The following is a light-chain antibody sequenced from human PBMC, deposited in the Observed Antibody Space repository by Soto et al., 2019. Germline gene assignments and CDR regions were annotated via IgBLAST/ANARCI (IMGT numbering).Light chain of an antibody. J-gene: IGKJ1*01. Sequence: EIVLTQSPATLSLSPGERATLSCRASQSVSSYLAWYQQKPGQAPRLLIYDASNRATGIPARFSGSGSGTDFTLTISSLEPEDFAVYYCQQRSKGWTFGQGTKVE. V-gene: IGKV3-11*01. CDR3: QQRSKGWT. CDR2: DAS. CDR1: QSVSSY.